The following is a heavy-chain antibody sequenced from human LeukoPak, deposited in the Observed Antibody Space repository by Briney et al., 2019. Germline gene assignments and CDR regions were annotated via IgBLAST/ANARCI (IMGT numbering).Heavy chain of an antibody. CDR1: GGSISSGGYY. CDR3: PRDRAVRGLYGMDV. CDR2: IYYSGST. V-gene: IGHV4-31*11. D-gene: IGHD3-10*01. J-gene: IGHJ6*02. Sequence: SETLSLTCAVSGGSISSGGYYWSWIRQHPGKGLEWIGYIYYSGSTYYNPSLKSRVTISVDTSKNQSSLKLSSVTAADTAVYYCPRDRAVRGLYGMDVWGQGTTGTVSS.